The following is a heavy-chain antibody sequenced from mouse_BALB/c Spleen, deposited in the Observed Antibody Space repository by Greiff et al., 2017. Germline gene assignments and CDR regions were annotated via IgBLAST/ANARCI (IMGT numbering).Heavy chain of an antibody. J-gene: IGHJ1*01. V-gene: IGHV1-74*01. CDR2: IHPYDSET. Sequence: QVQLQQSGAELVKPGASVKLSCKASGYSFTSYWMNWVKQRPGQGLEWIGMIHPYDSETCLNQKFKDKATLTGDKSSSTAYMQLSSPTSEDSAVYYCARWSDEGVDVWGAGTTVTVSS. CDR3: ARWSDEGVDV. D-gene: IGHD2-3*01. CDR1: GYSFTSYW.